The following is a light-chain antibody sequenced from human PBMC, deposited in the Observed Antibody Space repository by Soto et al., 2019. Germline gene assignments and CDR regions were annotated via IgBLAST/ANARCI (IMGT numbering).Light chain of an antibody. Sequence: EIVMTQSPATLSVSPGERATPSCRASQSVSSNLGWYQQKPGQAPRLLIFGASARATGIPARFSGSGSGTEFTLTISSLQSEDFAVYYCQQYNNWPYTFGQGTKVEIK. V-gene: IGKV3-15*01. CDR1: QSVSSN. CDR2: GAS. J-gene: IGKJ2*01. CDR3: QQYNNWPYT.